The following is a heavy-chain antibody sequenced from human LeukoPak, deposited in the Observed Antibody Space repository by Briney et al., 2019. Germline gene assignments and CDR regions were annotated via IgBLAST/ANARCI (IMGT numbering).Heavy chain of an antibody. V-gene: IGHV3-48*03. Sequence: GGSLRLSCAASGFTFSSYEMNWVRQAPGKGLEWVSYISSSGSTIYYADSVKGRFTISRDNSKNTLYLQMNSLRAEDTAVYYCAKDRASAYYYDSSGYSGHWGQGTLVTVSS. CDR3: AKDRASAYYYDSSGYSGH. D-gene: IGHD3-22*01. CDR1: GFTFSSYE. J-gene: IGHJ4*02. CDR2: ISSSGSTI.